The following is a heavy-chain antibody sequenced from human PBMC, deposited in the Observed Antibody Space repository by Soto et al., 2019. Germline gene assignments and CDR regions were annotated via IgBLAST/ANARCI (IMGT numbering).Heavy chain of an antibody. Sequence: EVQLLESGGGLVQPGGSLRLSCAASGFTFSSYAMSWVRQAPGKGLEWVSAISGSGGSTYYADSVKGRFTISRDNSKNTLYLQMNSMRAEDTAVYYCAKDRHYYGSGSYFWGKGTTVTVSS. CDR2: ISGSGGST. CDR1: GFTFSSYA. D-gene: IGHD3-10*01. V-gene: IGHV3-23*01. CDR3: AKDRHYYGSGSYF. J-gene: IGHJ6*04.